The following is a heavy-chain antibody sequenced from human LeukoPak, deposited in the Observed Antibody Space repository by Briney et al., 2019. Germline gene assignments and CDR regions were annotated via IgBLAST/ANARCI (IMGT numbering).Heavy chain of an antibody. CDR2: ISYDGSNK. CDR1: GFTFSSYA. CDR3: ARDYFPVGATTG. J-gene: IGHJ4*02. D-gene: IGHD1-26*01. Sequence: GRSLRLSCAPSGFTFSSYAMHWVRQAPGKGLEWVAAISYDGSNKYSADSVKGRFTISRDNSKNTLYLQMNSLRAEDTAVYYCARDYFPVGATTGWGQGTLVTVSS. V-gene: IGHV3-30*04.